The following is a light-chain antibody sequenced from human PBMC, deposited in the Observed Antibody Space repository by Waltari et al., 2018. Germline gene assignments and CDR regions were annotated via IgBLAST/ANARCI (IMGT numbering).Light chain of an antibody. Sequence: VLLTQSPATLSLSPGQPATISCRASESVSRFFAWYQHKPGQPPRLLIYDASTRAPGVPARFSGSGFGTDFTLTIDSLEPDDFAVYYCQQRRNWHLTFGGGTRVE. CDR3: QQRRNWHLT. V-gene: IGKV3D-11*02. J-gene: IGKJ4*01. CDR2: DAS. CDR1: ESVSRF.